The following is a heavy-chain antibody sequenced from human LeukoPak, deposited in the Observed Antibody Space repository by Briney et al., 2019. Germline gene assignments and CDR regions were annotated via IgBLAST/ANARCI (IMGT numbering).Heavy chain of an antibody. CDR3: ARSYGDYCNG. CDR1: GASISSDY. CDR2: IFFSGST. D-gene: IGHD4-17*01. J-gene: IGHJ4*02. Sequence: SETLSLTCIVSGASISSDYWSWIRQPPGKGLEWIGYIFFSGSTNYNPSLKSRVTISVDTSKNQFSLKLSSVTAADTAVYCCARSYGDYCNGWGQGTLVTVSS. V-gene: IGHV4-4*08.